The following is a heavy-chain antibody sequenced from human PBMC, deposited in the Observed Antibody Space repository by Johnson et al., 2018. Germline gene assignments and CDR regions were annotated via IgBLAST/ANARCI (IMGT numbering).Heavy chain of an antibody. J-gene: IGHJ3*02. V-gene: IGHV3-30*18. CDR3: AKGGWSYVVFDAFDI. Sequence: VQLVESGGGVVQPGRSLRLSCAASGFTFSSYGMHWVRQAPGKGLEWVAVISYDGSNKYYADSVKGRFTISRDNSKNTLYLQMNSLRAEDTAVYYCAKGGWSYVVFDAFDIWGQGTMVTVSS. CDR1: GFTFSSYG. CDR2: ISYDGSNK. D-gene: IGHD3-16*01.